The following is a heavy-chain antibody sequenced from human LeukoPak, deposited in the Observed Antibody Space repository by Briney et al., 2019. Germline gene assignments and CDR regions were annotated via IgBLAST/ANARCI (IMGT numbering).Heavy chain of an antibody. J-gene: IGHJ4*02. Sequence: ASVKVSCNASGYSFTGYYMHWVRQAPGQGLEWMGWINPYSGGTNYAQKFQGRVSMTRDTSISTAYMELNRLRSDDTAVYYCAKEGSGTYRNFDYWGQGTLVTVSS. CDR1: GYSFTGYY. D-gene: IGHD1-26*01. CDR2: INPYSGGT. V-gene: IGHV1-2*02. CDR3: AKEGSGTYRNFDY.